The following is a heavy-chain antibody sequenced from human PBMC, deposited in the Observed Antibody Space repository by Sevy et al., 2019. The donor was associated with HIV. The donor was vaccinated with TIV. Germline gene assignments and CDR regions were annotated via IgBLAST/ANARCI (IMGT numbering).Heavy chain of an antibody. CDR2: IYHSGST. CDR3: ARVVRAAAGTLWWFDP. CDR1: GGSISSGGYS. J-gene: IGHJ5*02. Sequence: SETLSLTCAVSGGSISSGGYSWSWIRQPPGKGLEWIGYIYHSGSTYYNPSLKSRVTISVDRSKNQFFLKLSSVTAADTAVYYCARVVRAAAGTLWWFDPWGQGTLVTVSS. V-gene: IGHV4-30-2*01. D-gene: IGHD6-13*01.